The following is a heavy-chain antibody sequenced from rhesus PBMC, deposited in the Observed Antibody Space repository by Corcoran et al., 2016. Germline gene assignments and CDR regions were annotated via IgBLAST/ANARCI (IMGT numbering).Heavy chain of an antibody. Sequence: QVHLVQSGPELKKPGSSVKVSCKASGYTFIDYYVQWVRQPPGQGLECMGRINPRTGVTDYAQKYQGRGTVTRERTTKTAYMELTSLRFEDTAVYDCAVISGYYDIDFWGQGALVTVSS. CDR2: INPRTGVT. CDR3: AVISGYYDIDF. CDR1: GYTFIDYY. J-gene: IGHJ4*01. D-gene: IGHD2-2*01. V-gene: IGHV1-138*01.